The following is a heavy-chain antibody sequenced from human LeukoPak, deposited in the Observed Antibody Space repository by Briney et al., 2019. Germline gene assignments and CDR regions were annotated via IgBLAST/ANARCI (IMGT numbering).Heavy chain of an antibody. CDR1: GLSISNSW. CDR2: IKEDGSAK. J-gene: IGHJ4*02. V-gene: IGHV3-7*01. Sequence: PGGSLRLSCEASGLSISNSWMAWVRRAPGKGLEWVANIKEDGSAKFYVDSVKGRFTISRDNAKNSLSLQMNSLRVEDRAVYYCATALDAPAGPDWGRGTLVTVSS. CDR3: ATALDAPAGPD. D-gene: IGHD6-13*01.